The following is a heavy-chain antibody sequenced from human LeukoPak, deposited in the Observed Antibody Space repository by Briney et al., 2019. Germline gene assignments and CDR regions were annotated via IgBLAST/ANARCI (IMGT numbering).Heavy chain of an antibody. CDR2: ISSSSSYI. J-gene: IGHJ6*03. Sequence: GGSLRLSCAASGFTFSSYAMSWVRQAPGKGLEWVSSISSSSSYIYYADSVKGRFTISRDNAKNSLYLQMNSLRAEDTAVYYCARDLRYSNSSRAYYYYYYMDVWGKGTTDTVSS. CDR3: ARDLRYSNSSRAYYYYYYMDV. V-gene: IGHV3-21*01. D-gene: IGHD4-11*01. CDR1: GFTFSSYA.